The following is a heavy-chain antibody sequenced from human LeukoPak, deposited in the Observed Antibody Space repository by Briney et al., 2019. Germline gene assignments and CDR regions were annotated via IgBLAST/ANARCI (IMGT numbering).Heavy chain of an antibody. CDR1: GYTFRTYG. CDR2: INPNSGGT. Sequence: ASVKVSCKASGYTFRTYGITWVRQAPGQGLEWMGWINPNSGGTNYAQKFQGRVTMTRDTSISTAYMELSRLRSDDTAVYYCARDGSTIDNWFDPWGQGTLVTVSS. CDR3: ARDGSTIDNWFDP. J-gene: IGHJ5*02. D-gene: IGHD1-26*01. V-gene: IGHV1-2*02.